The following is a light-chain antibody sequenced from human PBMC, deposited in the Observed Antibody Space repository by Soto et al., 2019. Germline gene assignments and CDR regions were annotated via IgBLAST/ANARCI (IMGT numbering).Light chain of an antibody. V-gene: IGKV3-20*01. J-gene: IGKJ1*01. Sequence: EIVMTQSPATLSLSPGERATLPCRASQSVSSNLAWYQHRPGQAPRLLIYGASTRATGIPARFSGSGSGTDFTLTISRLEPEDFAVYYCQQYGSSGTFGQGTKVDIK. CDR3: QQYGSSGT. CDR2: GAS. CDR1: QSVSSN.